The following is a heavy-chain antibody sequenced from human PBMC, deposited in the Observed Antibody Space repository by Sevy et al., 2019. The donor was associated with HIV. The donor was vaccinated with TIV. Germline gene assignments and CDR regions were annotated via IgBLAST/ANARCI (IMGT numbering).Heavy chain of an antibody. V-gene: IGHV4-34*01. Sequence: SETLSLTCAVYGGSFSGYYWSWIRQPPGNGLEWIGEINHSGSTNYNPSLKSRVTISVDTSKNQFSLKLSSVTAADTAVYSCARGSQYCTTGVCYGYYYMDVSGKGTSVTVSS. CDR1: GGSFSGYY. D-gene: IGHD2-8*01. CDR2: INHSGST. CDR3: ARGSQYCTTGVCYGYYYMDV. J-gene: IGHJ6*03.